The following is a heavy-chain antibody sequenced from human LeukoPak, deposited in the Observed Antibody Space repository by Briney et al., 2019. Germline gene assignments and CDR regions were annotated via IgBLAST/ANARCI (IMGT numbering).Heavy chain of an antibody. J-gene: IGHJ6*02. CDR2: INPSGGST. Sequence: GASVKVSCKASGYTFTSYYMHWVRQAPGQGLEWMGIINPSGGSTSYAQKFQGRVTMTRDMSTSTVYMELSSLRSEDTAVYYCARALGYCSGGSCYYYGMDVWGQGTTVTVSS. CDR1: GYTFTSYY. D-gene: IGHD2-15*01. V-gene: IGHV1-46*01. CDR3: ARALGYCSGGSCYYYGMDV.